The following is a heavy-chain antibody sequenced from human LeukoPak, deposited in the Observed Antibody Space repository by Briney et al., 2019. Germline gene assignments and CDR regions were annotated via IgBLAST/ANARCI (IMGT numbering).Heavy chain of an antibody. CDR3: ARQDSSSAALDY. J-gene: IGHJ4*02. CDR2: IYTTGMT. V-gene: IGHV4-4*07. CDR1: GGSINSYW. D-gene: IGHD6-6*01. Sequence: SETLSLTCSVSGGSINSYWWSWIRQPAGKGLEFIGRIYTTGMTNYNPSLKSRVSMSVDTSKNQFSLELRSVTAADTAVYYCARQDSSSAALDYWGQGTLVTVSS.